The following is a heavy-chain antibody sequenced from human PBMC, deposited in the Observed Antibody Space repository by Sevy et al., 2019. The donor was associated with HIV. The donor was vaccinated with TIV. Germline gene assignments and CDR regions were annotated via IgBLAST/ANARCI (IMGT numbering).Heavy chain of an antibody. V-gene: IGHV3-7*01. J-gene: IGHJ4*02. CDR3: ARRGYYGYSGLDY. D-gene: IGHD3-10*01. CDR2: IKEDGTEV. CDR1: GFTTGFTFSDYW. Sequence: GGSLRLSCTASGFTTGFTFSDYWMAWVRQAPGKGLEWVANIKEDGTEVYYLDSLKGRFTISRDNAKNLLYLQMNSLRAEDTAVYYCARRGYYGYSGLDYWGQGTLVTVSS.